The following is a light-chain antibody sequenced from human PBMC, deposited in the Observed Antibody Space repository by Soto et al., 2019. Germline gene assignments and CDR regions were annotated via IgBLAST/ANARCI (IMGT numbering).Light chain of an antibody. CDR2: DAA. Sequence: EVVLTQSPATLSLSTGERATLSCRPSQSVSSYFAWCQQKPGQAPRLLIYDAASRATGIPARFSGSGSGTDFTLTISSLESEEFAVDYCQQRSDWPVTFGKGTKV. V-gene: IGKV3-11*01. CDR1: QSVSSY. CDR3: QQRSDWPVT. J-gene: IGKJ1*01.